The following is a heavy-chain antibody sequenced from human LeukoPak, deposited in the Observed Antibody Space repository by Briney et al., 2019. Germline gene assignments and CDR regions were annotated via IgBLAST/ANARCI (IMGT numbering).Heavy chain of an antibody. CDR1: GFTFDDYA. J-gene: IGHJ4*02. Sequence: GGSLRLSCAASGFTFDDYAMHWGRQAPGKGLEGVSGISWNSGSIVYADCVKGRFTISRDNAKNSLYLQMNSLRAEDTALYCAKDIGLGYFDYWGQGTLVTVSS. D-gene: IGHD2-15*01. CDR3: AKDIGLGYFDY. V-gene: IGHV3-9*01. CDR2: ISWNSGSI.